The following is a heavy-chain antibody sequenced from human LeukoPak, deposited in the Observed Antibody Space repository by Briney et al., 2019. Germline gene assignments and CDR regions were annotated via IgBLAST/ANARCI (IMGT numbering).Heavy chain of an antibody. CDR3: AKDFELWFGELSPYYFDY. D-gene: IGHD3-10*01. V-gene: IGHV3-23*01. Sequence: GGSLRLSCAASGFTLSSYAMSWVRQAPGKGLEWVSAISGSGGSTYYADSVKGRFTISRDNSKNTLYLQMNSLRAEDTAVYYCAKDFELWFGELSPYYFDYWGQGTLVTVSS. CDR1: GFTLSSYA. J-gene: IGHJ4*02. CDR2: ISGSGGST.